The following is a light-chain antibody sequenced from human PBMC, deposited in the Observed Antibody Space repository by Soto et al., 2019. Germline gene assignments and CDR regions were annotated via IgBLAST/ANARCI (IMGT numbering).Light chain of an antibody. V-gene: IGLV2-18*01. Sequence: QSALTQPPSVSGSPGQSVTISCTGTSTDFVSYNRVSWYQQPPGTAPKLMIYGVSKRPSGVPDRFSGSKSGNTASLTISGLQAADEADYYCSLYTSENAYVFGTGTKLTVL. CDR2: GVS. CDR3: SLYTSENAYV. J-gene: IGLJ1*01. CDR1: STDFVSYNR.